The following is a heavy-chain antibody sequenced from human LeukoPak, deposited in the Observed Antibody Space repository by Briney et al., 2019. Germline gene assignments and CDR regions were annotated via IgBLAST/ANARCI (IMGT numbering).Heavy chain of an antibody. CDR2: ISRNSGII. CDR1: RFTFDDYA. CDR3: AKASHSRYCSGGSCYFDY. V-gene: IGHV3-9*01. D-gene: IGHD2-15*01. Sequence: GGSLRLSCVASRFTFDDYAMHWVRQAPGKGLEWVSGISRNSGIIGHADSVKGRFTISRDNAKNSLYLQMNSLRAEDTALYYCAKASHSRYCSGGSCYFDYWGQGTLVPVSS. J-gene: IGHJ4*02.